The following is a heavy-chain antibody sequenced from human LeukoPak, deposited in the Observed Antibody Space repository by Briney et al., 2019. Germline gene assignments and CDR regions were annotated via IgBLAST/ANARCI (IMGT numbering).Heavy chain of an antibody. Sequence: GGSLRLSCAASGFTFSTYWMSWVRQAPGKGLEWVASIKQDGSDKYYVDSVKGRFTISRDNAKNSLYLQMNSLRAEDTAVYYCARDSDDRSWNGLFDYWGQGTLVTVSS. V-gene: IGHV3-7*01. D-gene: IGHD6-13*01. CDR2: IKQDGSDK. CDR1: GFTFSTYW. CDR3: ARDSDDRSWNGLFDY. J-gene: IGHJ4*02.